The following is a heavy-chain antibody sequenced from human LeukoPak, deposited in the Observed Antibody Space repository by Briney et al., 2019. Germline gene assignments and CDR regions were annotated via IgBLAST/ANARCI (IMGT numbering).Heavy chain of an antibody. D-gene: IGHD3-3*01. V-gene: IGHV3-30*04. CDR3: ARGGYYDFSTGYYQTQYYRGMDV. Sequence: GSLRLSCEASGFTLSSYAIHWVRQAPVKGLEWVAVISYDGNNQFYADAVKGRFTISRENSKNTLYLEMNSLRPEDTAVYSCARGGYYDFSTGYYQTQYYRGMDVWGQGTTVTVSS. CDR1: GFTLSSYA. CDR2: ISYDGNNQ. J-gene: IGHJ6*02.